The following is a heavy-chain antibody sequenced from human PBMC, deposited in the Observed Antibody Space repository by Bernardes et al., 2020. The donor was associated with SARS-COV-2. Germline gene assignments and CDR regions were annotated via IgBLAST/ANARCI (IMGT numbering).Heavy chain of an antibody. CDR2: ISWNSGSI. CDR1: GFTFDDYA. Sequence: GGSLRLSCAASGFTFDDYAMHWVRQAPGKGLEWVSGISWNSGSIGYADSVKGRFTISRDNAKNSLYLQMNSLRAEDTALYYCAKARQALLRYFEGGAFDIWGQGTMVTVSS. J-gene: IGHJ3*02. V-gene: IGHV3-9*01. D-gene: IGHD3-9*01. CDR3: AKARQALLRYFEGGAFDI.